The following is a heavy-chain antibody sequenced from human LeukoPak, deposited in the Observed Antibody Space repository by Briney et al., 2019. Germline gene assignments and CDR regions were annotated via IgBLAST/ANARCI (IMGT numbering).Heavy chain of an antibody. Sequence: SETLSLTCTVSGGSISSYYWSWIRQPAGKGLEWIGRIYTGGSTNYNSSLKSRVTMSVDTSKNQFSLKLSSVTAADTAVYYCARHTAMVRAYYYYYYGMDVWGQGTTVTVSS. V-gene: IGHV4-4*07. D-gene: IGHD5-18*01. J-gene: IGHJ6*02. CDR3: ARHTAMVRAYYYYYYGMDV. CDR2: IYTGGST. CDR1: GGSISSYY.